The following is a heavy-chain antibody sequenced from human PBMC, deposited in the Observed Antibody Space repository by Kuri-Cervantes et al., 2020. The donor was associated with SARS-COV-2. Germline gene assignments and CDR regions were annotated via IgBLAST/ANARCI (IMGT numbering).Heavy chain of an antibody. V-gene: IGHV4-39*01. CDR3: ATRRTGAWFDP. Sequence: SQTLSLTCAVSGDSINNYNYYWAWIRQPPGKGLEWIGSIYYSGSTYYNPSLKSRVTISVDTSKNQFSLKLSSVTAADTAVYYCATRRTGAWFDPWGQGTLVTVSS. CDR1: GDSINNYNYY. J-gene: IGHJ5*02. CDR2: IYYSGST. D-gene: IGHD1-14*01.